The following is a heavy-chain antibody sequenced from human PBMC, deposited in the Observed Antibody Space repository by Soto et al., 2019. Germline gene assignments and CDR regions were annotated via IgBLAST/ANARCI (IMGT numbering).Heavy chain of an antibody. D-gene: IGHD5-18*01. CDR2: IIPIFGTT. Sequence: VKFSCKASGGSFTYTQSWVRQAPGQGLEWMGGIIPIFGTTNYAQKFQGRVTITADESTKTAYMELSTLRSEDTAVYYCARLHSHGTYGMDVWGQGTTVPVSS. V-gene: IGHV1-69*13. J-gene: IGHJ6*02. CDR3: ARLHSHGTYGMDV. CDR1: GGSFTYT.